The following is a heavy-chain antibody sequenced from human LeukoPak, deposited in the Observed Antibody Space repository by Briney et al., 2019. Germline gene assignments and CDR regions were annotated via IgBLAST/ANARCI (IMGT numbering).Heavy chain of an antibody. CDR3: ATSGCSSTSCPNDYYYYGMDV. Sequence: GGSLRLSCAASGFTFSSYGMHWVRQAPGKGLEWVAVIWYDGSNKYYADSVKGRFTISRDNSKNTLYLQMNSLRAEDTAVYYCATSGCSSTSCPNDYYYYGMDVWGQGTTVTVSS. D-gene: IGHD2-2*01. CDR2: IWYDGSNK. V-gene: IGHV3-33*01. J-gene: IGHJ6*02. CDR1: GFTFSSYG.